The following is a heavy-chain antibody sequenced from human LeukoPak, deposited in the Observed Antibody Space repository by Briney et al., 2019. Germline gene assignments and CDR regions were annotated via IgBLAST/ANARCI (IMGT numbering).Heavy chain of an antibody. CDR1: GYTFTGYY. CDR2: INPNSGGT. Sequence: ASVKVSRKASGYTFTGYYMHWVRQAPGQGLEWMGWINPNSGGTNYAQKFQGRVTMTRDTSISTAYMELSRLRSDDTAVYYCARKTDHYDFWSGYYTAIDYWGQGTLVTVSS. D-gene: IGHD3-3*01. V-gene: IGHV1-2*02. CDR3: ARKTDHYDFWSGYYTAIDY. J-gene: IGHJ4*02.